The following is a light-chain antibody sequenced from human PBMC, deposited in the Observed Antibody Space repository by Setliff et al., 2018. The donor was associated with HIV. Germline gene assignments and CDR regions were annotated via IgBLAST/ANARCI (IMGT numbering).Light chain of an antibody. V-gene: IGLV2-23*02. Sequence: QSALTQPASVSGSPGQSITISCTGTSSDVGGSNYVSWYQQFPGKAPKLILYDVDKRPSGVSSRFSGSKSGNTASLTISGLQAEDDAHYWCCPYVGSTASVVFGGGTKVTVL. CDR3: CPYVGSTASVV. CDR1: SSDVGGSNY. CDR2: DVD. J-gene: IGLJ2*01.